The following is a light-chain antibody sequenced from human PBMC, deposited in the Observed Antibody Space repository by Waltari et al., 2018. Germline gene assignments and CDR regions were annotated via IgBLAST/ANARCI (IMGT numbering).Light chain of an antibody. CDR3: QQYDSSPMYT. Sequence: EIVLTQSPGTLSLSPGDRATLSCRANQSVSSNYLAWYQQKPGQAPRLLIYAASTRATGIPDRFSGSGSGTDFTLTVSRLEPEDFAVYYCQQYDSSPMYTFGQGTKLEI. J-gene: IGKJ2*01. V-gene: IGKV3-20*01. CDR2: AAS. CDR1: QSVSSNY.